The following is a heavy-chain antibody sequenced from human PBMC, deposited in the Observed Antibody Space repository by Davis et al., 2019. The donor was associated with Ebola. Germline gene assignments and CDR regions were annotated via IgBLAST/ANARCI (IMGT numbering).Heavy chain of an antibody. CDR2: ISGSGGST. V-gene: IGHV3-23*01. CDR3: AKDRVRYYFDY. J-gene: IGHJ4*02. Sequence: PGGSLRLSCAASGSPFSSYALSWVRQPPGKGLEWVSAISGSGGSTYYADSVKGRFTISRDNSKNTLYLQMSSLRAEDTDVYYCAKDRVRYYFDYWGQGTLVTVSS. CDR1: GSPFSSYA. D-gene: IGHD3-10*01.